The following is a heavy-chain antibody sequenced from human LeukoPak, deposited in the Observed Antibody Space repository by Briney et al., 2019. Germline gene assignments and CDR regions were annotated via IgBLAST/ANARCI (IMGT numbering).Heavy chain of an antibody. CDR2: INSDGSST. V-gene: IGHV3-74*01. D-gene: IGHD1-26*01. J-gene: IGHJ4*02. CDR3: AKDREKPSQFDY. CDR1: GFTFSSYW. Sequence: GGSLRLSCAASGFTFSSYWMHWVRQAPGKGLVWVSRINSDGSSTSYADSVKGRFTISRDNAKNTLYLQMTSLRIEDTAVYYCAKDREKPSQFDYWGQGTLVTVSS.